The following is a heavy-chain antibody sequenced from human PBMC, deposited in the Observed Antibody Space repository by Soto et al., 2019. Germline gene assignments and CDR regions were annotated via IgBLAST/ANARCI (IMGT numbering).Heavy chain of an antibody. CDR3: ARGGPTGSSYKYNWFDP. CDR1: GGSISSGDFD. Sequence: PSETLSLACTVSGGSISSGDFDWGWIRQPPGRGLEWIGYISYSGSTYYNTSLKSRVTISVDTSKNQFSLKLNSVTAADTAVYYCARGGPTGSSYKYNWFDPWGQGTLVTVSS. V-gene: IGHV4-30-4*01. D-gene: IGHD2-15*01. CDR2: ISYSGST. J-gene: IGHJ5*02.